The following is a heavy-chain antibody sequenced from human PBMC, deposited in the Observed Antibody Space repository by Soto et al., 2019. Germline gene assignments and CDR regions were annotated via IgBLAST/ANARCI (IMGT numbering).Heavy chain of an antibody. CDR3: GRAECTAMASY. J-gene: IGHJ4*02. V-gene: IGHV4-59*01. CDR2: ICYSGST. Sequence: QPLTDTVSGGTSSSYYWSWIRQTPGKGLEWTGYICYSGSTNYNPSLKSRVTISVDTSKNQFSLKLSSVTAADSAVYYCGRAECTAMASYWGQGTLVTVSS. D-gene: IGHD5-18*01. CDR1: GGTSSSYY.